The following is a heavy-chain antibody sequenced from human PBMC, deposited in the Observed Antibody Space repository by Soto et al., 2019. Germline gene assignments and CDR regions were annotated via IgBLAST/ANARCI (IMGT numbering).Heavy chain of an antibody. V-gene: IGHV1-3*01. J-gene: IGHJ4*02. CDR1: GDTFTNYA. Sequence: ASVKVSCKASGDTFTNYAIDWVRQAPGQRLEWMGWINAGNGNTKYSQKFLGRVTITRDTSASTAYMELSSLRSEDTAVYYCARDMGFGLSDYWGQGILVTVSS. D-gene: IGHD3-10*01. CDR3: ARDMGFGLSDY. CDR2: INAGNGNT.